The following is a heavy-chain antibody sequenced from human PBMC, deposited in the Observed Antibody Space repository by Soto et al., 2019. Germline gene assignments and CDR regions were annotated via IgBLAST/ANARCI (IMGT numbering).Heavy chain of an antibody. J-gene: IGHJ5*02. V-gene: IGHV1-18*01. CDR3: ARDGVGDVLSPLWFDP. D-gene: IGHD3-10*01. Sequence: QAQLLQSGAEVKKPGASVKVSCKASGYTFTSYGISWVRQAPGHGLEWMGWISAYNGNTNYAQKFQGRVTMTTDTETSTDYMDLRNLRYDDTAVYYGARDGVGDVLSPLWFDPWGQGTLVTVSS. CDR1: GYTFTSYG. CDR2: ISAYNGNT.